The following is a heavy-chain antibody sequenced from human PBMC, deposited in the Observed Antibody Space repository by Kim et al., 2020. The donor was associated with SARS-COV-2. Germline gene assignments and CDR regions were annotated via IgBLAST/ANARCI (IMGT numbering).Heavy chain of an antibody. D-gene: IGHD6-13*01. CDR3: ARGGTRYSSRVPGIGMDV. CDR1: GFTFSSYA. CDR2: ISYDGSNK. J-gene: IGHJ6*02. Sequence: GGSLRLSCAASGFTFSSYAMHWVRQAPGKGLEWVAVISYDGSNKYYADSVKGRFTISRDNSKNTLYLQMNSLRAEETAVYYCARGGTRYSSRVPGIGMDVWGQGTTVTVSS. V-gene: IGHV3-30*04.